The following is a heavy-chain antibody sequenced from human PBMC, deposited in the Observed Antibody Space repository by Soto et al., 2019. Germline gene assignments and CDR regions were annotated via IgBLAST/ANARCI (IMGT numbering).Heavy chain of an antibody. Sequence: GGSLRLSCAASGFTFSSYAMHWVRQAPGKGLEWVAVISYDGSNKYYADSVKGRFTISRDNSKNTLYLQMNSLRAEDTAVYYCARETGTTEYYYYGMDVWGQGTTVTV. CDR1: GFTFSSYA. J-gene: IGHJ6*02. CDR3: ARETGTTEYYYYGMDV. V-gene: IGHV3-30-3*01. CDR2: ISYDGSNK. D-gene: IGHD1-1*01.